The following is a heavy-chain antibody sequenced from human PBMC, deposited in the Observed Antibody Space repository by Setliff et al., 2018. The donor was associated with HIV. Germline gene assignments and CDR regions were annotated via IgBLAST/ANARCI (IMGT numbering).Heavy chain of an antibody. V-gene: IGHV3-30*02. CDR3: ASGTGASDSRGYYRQQAFAI. J-gene: IGHJ3*02. Sequence: GGSLRLSCAASGFTFSYFGMHWVRQAPGKGLEWVAFIQYDGRKNNYADSVKGRFTISRDNSRNTVFLQMNNLRTEDTAVYYCASGTGASDSRGYYRQQAFAIWGRGTKVTVSS. CDR1: GFTFSYFG. D-gene: IGHD3-22*01. CDR2: IQYDGRKN.